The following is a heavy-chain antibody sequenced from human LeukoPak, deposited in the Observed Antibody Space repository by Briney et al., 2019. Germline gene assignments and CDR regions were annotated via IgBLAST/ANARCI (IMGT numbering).Heavy chain of an antibody. V-gene: IGHV3-53*01. D-gene: IGHD2-21*02. J-gene: IGHJ4*02. Sequence: GGSLRLSCAASGFTVSSNYMSWVRQAPGKGLEWVSVIYSGGSAYYADSVKGRFTISRDNSKSTLYLQMNSLRAEDTAVYYCARGTVTAPMSYDYWGQGTLVTVSS. CDR1: GFTVSSNY. CDR2: IYSGGSA. CDR3: ARGTVTAPMSYDY.